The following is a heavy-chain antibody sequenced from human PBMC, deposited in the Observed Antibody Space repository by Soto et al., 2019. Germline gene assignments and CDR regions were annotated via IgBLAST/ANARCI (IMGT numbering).Heavy chain of an antibody. CDR2: ISAYNGNT. D-gene: IGHD6-19*01. Sequence: ASVKVSCKASGYTFTSYGITWVRQAPGQGLEWMGWISAYNGNTNYAQKLQGRVTMTTDTSTSTAYMELRSLRSDDTAVYYCGRDLPRVAGDQAANWFDPWGQGTLVTVSS. V-gene: IGHV1-18*01. CDR1: GYTFTSYG. J-gene: IGHJ5*02. CDR3: GRDLPRVAGDQAANWFDP.